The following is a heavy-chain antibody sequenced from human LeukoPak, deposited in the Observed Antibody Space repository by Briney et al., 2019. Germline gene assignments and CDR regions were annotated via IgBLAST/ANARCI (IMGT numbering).Heavy chain of an antibody. V-gene: IGHV4-59*08. Sequence: TPSETLSLTCTVSGDSISGYYWSWVRQPPGKGLEWIGYIFHSGSTKYNPSLESRVTISIDTSKNQFSLRLSSVTAADTAVYYCARLATYGDFSDWGQGTLVTVSS. CDR3: ARLATYGDFSD. J-gene: IGHJ4*02. CDR2: IFHSGST. D-gene: IGHD4-17*01. CDR1: GDSISGYY.